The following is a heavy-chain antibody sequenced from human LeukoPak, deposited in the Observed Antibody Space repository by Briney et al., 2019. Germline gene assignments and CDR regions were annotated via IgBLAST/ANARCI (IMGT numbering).Heavy chain of an antibody. J-gene: IGHJ4*02. CDR1: GFSFSTYG. CDR3: AGDTPPGGDYYFDY. D-gene: IGHD3-16*01. Sequence: GGSLRLSCAASGFSFSTYGMHWVRQAPGKGLEWVALIWNAGTNTYYADSVKGRFTISRDNSKNTLYLQMNSLRAEDTAVYYCAGDTPPGGDYYFDYWGQVTLVIVSS. CDR2: IWNAGTNT. V-gene: IGHV3-33*01.